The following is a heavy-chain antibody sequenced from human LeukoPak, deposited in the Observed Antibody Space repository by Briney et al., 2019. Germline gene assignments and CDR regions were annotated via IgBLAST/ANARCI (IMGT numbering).Heavy chain of an antibody. J-gene: IGHJ4*02. CDR1: GFTLSDYY. CDR3: ARRRDLIDY. CDR2: SSSSGSTI. V-gene: IGHV3-11*01. Sequence: PGGSLRLSCAASGFTLSDYYMGWIRQAPGKGLEWVSYSSSSGSTIYYADSVKGRFAISRDNAKNSLYLQMNSLRAEDTAVYYCARRRDLIDYWGQGTLVAVSS.